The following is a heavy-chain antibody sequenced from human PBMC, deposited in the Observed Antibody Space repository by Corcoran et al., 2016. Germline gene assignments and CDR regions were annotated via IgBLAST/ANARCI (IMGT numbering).Heavy chain of an antibody. CDR3: TTGGYCFDY. CDR1: GFTFSNAW. J-gene: IGHJ4*02. CDR2: IKSKYDGGTT. Sequence: EVQLVESGGGLVKPGGSLRLSCAGSGFTFSNAWMNWVRQAPGKGLEWVGRIKSKYDGGTTDYAAPVKGRFTVSRDDSKNTVYLQMNSLKPEDTAVYYCTTGGYCFDYWGQGTLVTVSS. V-gene: IGHV3-15*07. D-gene: IGHD3-16*01.